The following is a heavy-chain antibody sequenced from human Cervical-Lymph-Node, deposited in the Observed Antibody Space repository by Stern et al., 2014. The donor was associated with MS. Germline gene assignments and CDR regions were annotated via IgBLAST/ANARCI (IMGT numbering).Heavy chain of an antibody. CDR1: GYTFSAYN. Sequence: QLVQSGAEVKKPGASVKVSCKASGYTFSAYNMHWVRQAPGQGLEWMGWIDPNSGGTSYAPNFQGRVTMTRDTSISTAYMELSRLTSDDTAIYYCARNIAVVTAIPMDWFDPWGQGTLVTVSS. V-gene: IGHV1-2*02. D-gene: IGHD2-21*02. J-gene: IGHJ5*02. CDR2: IDPNSGGT. CDR3: ARNIAVVTAIPMDWFDP.